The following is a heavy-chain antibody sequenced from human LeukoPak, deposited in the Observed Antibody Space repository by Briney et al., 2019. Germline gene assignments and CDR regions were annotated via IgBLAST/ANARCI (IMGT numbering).Heavy chain of an antibody. J-gene: IGHJ4*02. CDR2: INHSGST. CDR3: ARYYGSGSYHATSFDY. V-gene: IGHV4-34*01. D-gene: IGHD3-10*01. CDR1: GGSFSGYY. Sequence: PSETLSLTCAVYGGSFSGYYWSWLRQPPGKGLEWIGEINHSGSTNYNPSLKSRVTISVDTSKNQFSLKLSSVTAADTAVYYCARYYGSGSYHATSFDYWRQGTLVAVS.